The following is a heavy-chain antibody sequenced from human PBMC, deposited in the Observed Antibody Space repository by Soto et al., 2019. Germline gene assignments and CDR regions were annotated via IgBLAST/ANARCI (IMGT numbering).Heavy chain of an antibody. J-gene: IGHJ4*02. CDR3: ERDARERRYSFDY. D-gene: IGHD1-1*01. Sequence: QVQLVESGGGVVQPGRSLRLSCAASGFTFSSYGMHWVRQAPGKGLEWVAVIWYDGSNKYYADSVKGRFTISRDNSKNTRYLQMNSLRAEDTAVYYCERDARERRYSFDYWGQGTLVTVSS. CDR1: GFTFSSYG. CDR2: IWYDGSNK. V-gene: IGHV3-33*01.